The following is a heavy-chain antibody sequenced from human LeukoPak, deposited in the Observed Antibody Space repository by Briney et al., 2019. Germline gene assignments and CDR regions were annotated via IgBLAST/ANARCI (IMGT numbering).Heavy chain of an antibody. CDR1: GGTFSSYA. CDR3: ARALMVYATHQSGAGYYYYGMDV. V-gene: IGHV1-69*01. J-gene: IGHJ6*02. Sequence: SVKVSCKASGGTFSSYAISWVRQAPGQGLEWMGGIIPIFGTANYAQRFQGRVTITADESTSTAYMELSSLRSEDTAVYYCARALMVYATHQSGAGYYYYGMDVWGQGTTVTVSS. CDR2: IIPIFGTA. D-gene: IGHD2-8*01.